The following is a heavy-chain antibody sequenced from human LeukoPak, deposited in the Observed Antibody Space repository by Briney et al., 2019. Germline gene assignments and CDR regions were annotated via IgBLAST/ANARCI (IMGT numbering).Heavy chain of an antibody. CDR1: GFTFSSYA. CDR3: AKGYYDYGWGSYYFDY. CDR2: ISGSGGST. D-gene: IGHD3-16*01. J-gene: IGHJ4*02. Sequence: PGGSLRLSCAASGFTFSSYAMSWVRQAPGKGLEWVSAISGSGGSTYYADSVKGRFTISRDNSRDTLYLQMNSLRAEDTAVYYCAKGYYDYGWGSYYFDYWGQGTLVTVSS. V-gene: IGHV3-23*01.